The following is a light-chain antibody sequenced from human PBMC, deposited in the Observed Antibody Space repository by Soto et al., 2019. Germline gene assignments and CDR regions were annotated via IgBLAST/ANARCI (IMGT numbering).Light chain of an antibody. V-gene: IGLV2-23*02. CDR1: SSDVGSYDR. CDR3: CSSVGSPNWV. CDR2: EVN. J-gene: IGLJ3*02. Sequence: QSALTQPASVSGSPGQSIAISCTGTSSDVGSYDRVSWYQHHPGKAPTLMIYEVNKRPSGISDRFSGSKSGNTASLTISGLHAEDEADYYCCSSVGSPNWVFGGGTKLTVL.